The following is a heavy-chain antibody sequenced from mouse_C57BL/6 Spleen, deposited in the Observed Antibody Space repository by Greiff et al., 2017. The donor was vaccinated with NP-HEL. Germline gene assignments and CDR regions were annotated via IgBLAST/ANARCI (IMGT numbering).Heavy chain of an antibody. CDR2: INPGSGGT. D-gene: IGHD4-1*01. Sequence: VQLQQSGAELVRPGTSVKVSCKASGYAFTNYLIEWVKQRPGQGLEWIGVINPGSGGTTYNEKFKGKATLTEDKSSRTAYMQLSSLTSEDSAVYFSTRSLTVSWYFDVWGTGTTVTVSS. CDR1: GYAFTNYL. V-gene: IGHV1-54*01. CDR3: TRSLTVSWYFDV. J-gene: IGHJ1*03.